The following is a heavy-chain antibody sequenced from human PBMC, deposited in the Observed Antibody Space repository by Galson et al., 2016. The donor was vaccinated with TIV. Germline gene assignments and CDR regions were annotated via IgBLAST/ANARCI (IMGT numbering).Heavy chain of an antibody. J-gene: IGHJ6*02. Sequence: SLRLSCAASGFTFSSYALTWVRQAPGKGLEWVSAISGGGGSSYYGDSVKGRFTISRDNSEKMLYMQMNSLRAEDTAVYYCAKVPSSGFYYYYGMDVWGQGTTVTVSS. CDR3: AKVPSSGFYYYYGMDV. D-gene: IGHD3-22*01. CDR1: GFTFSSYA. CDR2: ISGGGGSS. V-gene: IGHV3-23*01.